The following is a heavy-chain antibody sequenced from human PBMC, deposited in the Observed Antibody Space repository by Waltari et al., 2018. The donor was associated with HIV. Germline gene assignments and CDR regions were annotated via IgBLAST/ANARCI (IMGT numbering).Heavy chain of an antibody. CDR1: GGSVRGSYY. CDR3: ARVPSGYGSGWNPYYYYYYGMDV. V-gene: IGHV4-61*01. CDR2: IYYSGST. Sequence: QVQLQESGPGLVKPSATLSLTCTVSGGSVRGSYYWSWIRQPPGTGMEWIGYIYYSGSTNYNPSLKSRVTISVDTSKNQFSLKLSSVTAADTAVYYCARVPSGYGSGWNPYYYYYYGMDVWGQGTTVTVSS. D-gene: IGHD3-10*01. J-gene: IGHJ6*02.